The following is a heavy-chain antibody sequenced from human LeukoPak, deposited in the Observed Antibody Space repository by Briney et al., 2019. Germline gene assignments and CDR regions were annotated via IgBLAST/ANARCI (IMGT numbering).Heavy chain of an antibody. J-gene: IGHJ5*02. Sequence: GESLKISCKGSGYSFTSYWIGWVRQMPGKGLEWMGIIYPGDSDTRYSPSFQGQVTISAEKSISTAYLQWSSLKASDTAMYYCARQPSGLELGASKDFWSGYPGTNWFDPWGQGTLVTVSS. CDR3: ARQPSGLELGASKDFWSGYPGTNWFDP. CDR1: GYSFTSYW. V-gene: IGHV5-51*01. CDR2: IYPGDSDT. D-gene: IGHD3-3*01.